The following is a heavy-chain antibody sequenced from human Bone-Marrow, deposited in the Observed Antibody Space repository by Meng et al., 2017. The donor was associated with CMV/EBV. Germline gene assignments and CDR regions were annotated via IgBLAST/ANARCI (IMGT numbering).Heavy chain of an antibody. Sequence: ASVKVSCKVSGYSFTDYYINWIRQAPGQGLEWMGWINPNSGVTDYAQKFQGRVTMTRDTSISTAYMELSRLRSDDTAVYYCARDTREQWLSSPNGWFDPWGQGTLVTVSS. V-gene: IGHV1-2*02. CDR2: INPNSGVT. CDR1: GYSFTDYY. D-gene: IGHD6-19*01. J-gene: IGHJ5*02. CDR3: ARDTREQWLSSPNGWFDP.